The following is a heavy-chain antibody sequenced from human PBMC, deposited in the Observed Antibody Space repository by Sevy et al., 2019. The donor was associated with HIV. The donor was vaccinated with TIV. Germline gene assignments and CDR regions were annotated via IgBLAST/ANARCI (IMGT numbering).Heavy chain of an antibody. CDR3: ARDRKVLLVVYAIPFDAFDI. Sequence: GGSLRLSCEASGFVFNNYNIHWVRQAPGKGLEWVAFIRNDGSHEYYADSVKGRFTISRDNSKNTLYLQMNSLRPEDTAVYYCARDRKVLLVVYAIPFDAFDIWGQGTMVTVSS. D-gene: IGHD2-8*02. CDR1: GFVFNNYN. V-gene: IGHV3-30*02. J-gene: IGHJ3*02. CDR2: IRNDGSHE.